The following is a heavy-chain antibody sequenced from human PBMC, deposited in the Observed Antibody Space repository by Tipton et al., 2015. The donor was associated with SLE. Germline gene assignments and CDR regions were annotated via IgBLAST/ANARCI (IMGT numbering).Heavy chain of an antibody. Sequence: TLSLTCTVSSFSISSGHYWGWVRQPPGKGLEWIGTIHHSGSTYYNPSLKSRVTISVDTSKNQFSLILSSVTAADTAVYYCARGRSWFDPWGQGTLVTVSS. V-gene: IGHV4-38-2*02. CDR3: ARGRSWFDP. J-gene: IGHJ5*02. CDR1: SFSISSGHY. CDR2: IHHSGST.